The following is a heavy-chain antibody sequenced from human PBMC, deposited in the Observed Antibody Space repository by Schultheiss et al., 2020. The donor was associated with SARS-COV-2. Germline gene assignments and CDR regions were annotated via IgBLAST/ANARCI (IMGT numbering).Heavy chain of an antibody. V-gene: IGHV3-23*01. CDR2: ISGSGGST. CDR1: GFTFSDYY. D-gene: IGHD4-17*01. CDR3: AKEESDYGDSN. J-gene: IGHJ4*02. Sequence: GESLKISCAASGFTFSDYYMSWIRQAPGKGLEWVSAISGSGGSTYYADSVKGRFTISRDNSKNTLYLQMNSLRAEDTAVYYCAKEESDYGDSNWGQGTLVTVSS.